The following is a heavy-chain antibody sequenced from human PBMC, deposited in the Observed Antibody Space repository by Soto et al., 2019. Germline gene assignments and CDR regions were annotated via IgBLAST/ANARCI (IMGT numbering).Heavy chain of an antibody. D-gene: IGHD6-13*01. CDR2: INPKSGGT. Sequence: ASVKVSCKASGYTFTDYFMYWVRQAPGQGLEWMGWINPKSGGTNYAQKFQDRVTMARDTSINTAYMELSRLRSDDTAMYYCAKAQFGSSTWYYYGMDVWGQGTTVTVSS. V-gene: IGHV1-2*02. J-gene: IGHJ6*02. CDR3: AKAQFGSSTWYYYGMDV. CDR1: GYTFTDYF.